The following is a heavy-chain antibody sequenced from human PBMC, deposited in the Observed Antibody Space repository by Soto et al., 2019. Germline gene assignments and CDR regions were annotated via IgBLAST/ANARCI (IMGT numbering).Heavy chain of an antibody. CDR3: ARPTIAGYYSMDV. Sequence: SETLSLTCAVYGGSFSGYYWSWIRQPPGKGLEWIGDIYHSGSTNYNPSLKSRVTISVDTSKSQFSLKLNSVTAADTAVYYCARPTIAGYYSMDVWGQGTTVTVSS. CDR2: IYHSGST. CDR1: GGSFSGYY. V-gene: IGHV4-34*01. J-gene: IGHJ6*02. D-gene: IGHD6-13*01.